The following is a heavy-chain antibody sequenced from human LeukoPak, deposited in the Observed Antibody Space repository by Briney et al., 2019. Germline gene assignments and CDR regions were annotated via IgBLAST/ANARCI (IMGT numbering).Heavy chain of an antibody. CDR1: GASITTYY. V-gene: IGHV4-59*08. D-gene: IGHD3-22*01. CDR2: IFYTGST. CDR3: TRHQNARCFDTSAFDAFDI. Sequence: SETLSLTCTVSGASITTYYWSWIRQPPGKGLEYIAYIFYTGSTNYNPSLRSRVTISVDTSKNQFSLRLSSVTAADTAMYYCTRHQNARCFDTSAFDAFDIWGQGTMVTVSS. J-gene: IGHJ3*02.